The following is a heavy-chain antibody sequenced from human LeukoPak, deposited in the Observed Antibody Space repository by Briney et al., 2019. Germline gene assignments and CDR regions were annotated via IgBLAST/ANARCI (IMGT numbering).Heavy chain of an antibody. CDR3: AKGRSGSSYDDAFDI. Sequence: GGSLRLSCAASGFTFSSYAMSWVRQAPGKGLEWVSAVSGSGGSTYYADSGKGRFTISRDNSKNTLYLQMHSLRAEDTAVYYCAKGRSGSSYDDAFDIWGQGTMVTVSS. V-gene: IGHV3-23*01. CDR2: VSGSGGST. J-gene: IGHJ3*02. D-gene: IGHD1-26*01. CDR1: GFTFSSYA.